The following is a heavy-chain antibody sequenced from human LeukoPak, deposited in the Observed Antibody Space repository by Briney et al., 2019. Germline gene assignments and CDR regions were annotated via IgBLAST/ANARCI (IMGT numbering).Heavy chain of an antibody. CDR2: ISGSGGST. CDR1: GFTFSSYA. D-gene: IGHD3-3*01. CDR3: AKEYYDFWSGYYPFDY. V-gene: IGHV3-23*01. Sequence: GGPLRLSCAASGFTFSSYAMSWVRQAPGKGLEWVSAISGSGGSTYYADSVKGRFTISRDNSKNTLYLQMNSLRAEDTAVYYCAKEYYDFWSGYYPFDYWGQGTLVTVSS. J-gene: IGHJ4*02.